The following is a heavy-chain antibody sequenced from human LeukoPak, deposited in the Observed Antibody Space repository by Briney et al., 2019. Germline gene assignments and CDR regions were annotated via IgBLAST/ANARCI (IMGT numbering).Heavy chain of an antibody. Sequence: PSETLSLTCTVSGGSISSYYWSWIRQPPGKGLEWIGYIYYSGSTNYNPSLKSRVTISVDTSKNQFSLKLSSVTAADTAVYYCARSGSGWSPFGYYYGMDVWGQGTTVTVSS. J-gene: IGHJ6*02. D-gene: IGHD6-19*01. CDR3: ARSGSGWSPFGYYYGMDV. V-gene: IGHV4-59*01. CDR2: IYYSGST. CDR1: GGSISSYY.